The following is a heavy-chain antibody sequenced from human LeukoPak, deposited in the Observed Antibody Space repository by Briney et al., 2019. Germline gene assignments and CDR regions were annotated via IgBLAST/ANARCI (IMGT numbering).Heavy chain of an antibody. J-gene: IGHJ5*02. V-gene: IGHV4-59*12. CDR3: ARERRLLGWFDP. CDR1: GGSISSYY. Sequence: SETLSLTCTVSGGSISSYYWSWIRQPPGKGLEWIGYIYYSGSTNYNPSLKSRVTISVDTSKNQFSLKLSSVTAADTAVYYCARERRLLGWFDPWGQGTLVTVSS. D-gene: IGHD1-26*01. CDR2: IYYSGST.